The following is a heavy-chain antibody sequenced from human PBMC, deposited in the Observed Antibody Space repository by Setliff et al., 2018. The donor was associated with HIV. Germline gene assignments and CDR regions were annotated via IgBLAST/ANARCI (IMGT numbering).Heavy chain of an antibody. CDR2: IDPDRGDT. J-gene: IGHJ4*02. D-gene: IGHD3-16*01. Sequence: GASVKVSCKVSGYIFPDYYIQWVRQAPGKGLEWMGLIDPDRGDTVYAEKFQGRVTITADRSIDTGYVTLSSLTSDDTAMYFCAWGTQRPIDSWGQGTLVTVSS. V-gene: IGHV1-69-2*01. CDR3: AWGTQRPIDS. CDR1: GYIFPDYY.